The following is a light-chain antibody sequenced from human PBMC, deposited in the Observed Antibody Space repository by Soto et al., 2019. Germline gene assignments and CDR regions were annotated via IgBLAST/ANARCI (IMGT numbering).Light chain of an antibody. CDR1: SSDVGGYNY. CDR3: SSFAGSINYA. Sequence: QSALTQPPSASGSPGQSVTISCIGTSSDVGGYNYVSWYQQHPGKAPKLMIYEVSKRPSGVPDRFSGSKSGNTASLTVSGLQAEDEADYYCSSFAGSINYAFGTGTKVTVL. V-gene: IGLV2-8*01. CDR2: EVS. J-gene: IGLJ1*01.